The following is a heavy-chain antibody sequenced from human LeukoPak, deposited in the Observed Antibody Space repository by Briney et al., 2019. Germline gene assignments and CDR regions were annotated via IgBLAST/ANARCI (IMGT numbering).Heavy chain of an antibody. J-gene: IGHJ6*03. D-gene: IGHD1-26*01. CDR1: GYTFTSYG. CDR3: ARDPYSGSYGNNYYYFMDV. V-gene: IGHV1-18*01. Sequence: ASVKVSCKASGYTFTSYGISWVRQAPGQGLEWMGWTSAYNGNTNYAQKLQGRVTMTTDTSTSTAYMELRSLRSDDTAVYYCARDPYSGSYGNNYYYFMDVWGKGTTVTISS. CDR2: TSAYNGNT.